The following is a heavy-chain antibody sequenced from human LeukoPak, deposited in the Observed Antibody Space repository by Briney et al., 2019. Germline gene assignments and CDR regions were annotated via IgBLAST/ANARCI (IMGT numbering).Heavy chain of an antibody. CDR1: GYTFTSYA. Sequence: ASVKVSCKASGYTFTSYAMHWVRQAPGQRLEWMGWINAGNGNTKYSQKFQGRVTITRDTSASTAYMELSSLRSADTAVYYCARVPTVTNWFDPWGQGTLVTVSS. V-gene: IGHV1-3*01. D-gene: IGHD4-17*01. CDR3: ARVPTVTNWFDP. J-gene: IGHJ5*02. CDR2: INAGNGNT.